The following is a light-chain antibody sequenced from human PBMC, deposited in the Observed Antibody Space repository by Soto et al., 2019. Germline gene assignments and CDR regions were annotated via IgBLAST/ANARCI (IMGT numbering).Light chain of an antibody. CDR3: QQYGGSPWT. V-gene: IGKV3-20*01. J-gene: IGKJ1*01. Sequence: PGERATLSCRASQSVASNYLAWYQQKPVQAPRLLIYGASIRATGIPDRFSGSGAGTDFTLTISRLEPEDFGVFYCQQYGGSPWTFGQGTKVDIK. CDR1: QSVASNY. CDR2: GAS.